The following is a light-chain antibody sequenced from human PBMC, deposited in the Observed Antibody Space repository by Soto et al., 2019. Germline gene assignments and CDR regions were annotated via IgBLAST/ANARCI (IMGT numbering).Light chain of an antibody. V-gene: IGKV3-11*01. CDR1: QSVDSY. Sequence: EIVLTQSPATLSLSPGERATLSCRASQSVDSYLTWYQQKPGQAPRLLIYDVSKRATGIPVRFSGSGSGTDFTLTISSLEPEDVAIYYCQPRRNWPLTFGGGTKVEIK. CDR2: DVS. J-gene: IGKJ4*01. CDR3: QPRRNWPLT.